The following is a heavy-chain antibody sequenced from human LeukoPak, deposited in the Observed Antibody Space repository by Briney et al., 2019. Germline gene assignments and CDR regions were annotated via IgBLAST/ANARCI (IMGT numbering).Heavy chain of an antibody. Sequence: PGGSLRLSCAASGFTFSNYSMNWVRHAPGKGLEWVSYINSNRRHIFCAVSVEGRFTISRDNAKNSLYLKMNSLRAEDACVYYCARDNSGGDYWGQGTLVTVSS. D-gene: IGHD1-26*01. CDR2: INSNRRHI. V-gene: IGHV3-21*01. CDR1: GFTFSNYS. CDR3: ARDNSGGDY. J-gene: IGHJ4*02.